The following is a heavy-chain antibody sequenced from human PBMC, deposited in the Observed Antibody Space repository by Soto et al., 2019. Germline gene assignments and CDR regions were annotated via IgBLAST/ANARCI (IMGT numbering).Heavy chain of an antibody. V-gene: IGHV6-1*01. CDR2: TYYRSRWYS. CDR1: GDTVSSNSVA. Sequence: PSQTLSLTCVGSGDTVSSNSVAWNWVRQSPSRGLEWLGRTYYRSRWYSDYAVSVRSRIDINADTPKNQVSLQLNSVTPEDTAVYYCARSEEDSDYYYYGMDVWGQGTTVTV. J-gene: IGHJ6*02. D-gene: IGHD2-15*01. CDR3: ARSEEDSDYYYYGMDV.